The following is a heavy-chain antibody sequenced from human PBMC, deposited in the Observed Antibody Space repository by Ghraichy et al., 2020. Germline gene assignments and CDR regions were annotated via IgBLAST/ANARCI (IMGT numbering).Heavy chain of an antibody. Sequence: GGSLRLSCAASGFTFSSYWMSWVRQAPGKGLEWVANIKQDGTEKNYVDSVKGRFTISRDNAKNSLYLQMNSLRAEDTAVYYCARIITAGLHAFYHGMDVWGQGTSVTVSS. V-gene: IGHV3-7*03. CDR1: GFTFSSYW. CDR3: ARIITAGLHAFYHGMDV. D-gene: IGHD3-22*01. CDR2: IKQDGTEK. J-gene: IGHJ6*02.